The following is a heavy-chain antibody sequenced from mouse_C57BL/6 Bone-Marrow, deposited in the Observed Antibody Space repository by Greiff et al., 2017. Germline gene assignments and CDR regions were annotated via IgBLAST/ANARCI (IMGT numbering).Heavy chain of an antibody. V-gene: IGHV14-4*01. J-gene: IGHJ2*01. CDR2: IDPENGDT. Sequence: VQLQQSGAELVRPGASVKLSCTASGFNIKDDYMHWVKQRPEQGLEWIGWIDPENGDTEYASKFQGKATITADTSSNTAYLQLSSMTSEETAVYYCTSGGVNTVVDYWGQGTTLTVSS. CDR3: TSGGVNTVVDY. CDR1: GFNIKDDY. D-gene: IGHD1-1*01.